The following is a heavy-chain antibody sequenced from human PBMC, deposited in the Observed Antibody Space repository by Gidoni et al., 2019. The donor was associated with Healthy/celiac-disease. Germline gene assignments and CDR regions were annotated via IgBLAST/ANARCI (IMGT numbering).Heavy chain of an antibody. V-gene: IGHV3-49*03. CDR2: IRRKTYGGTT. D-gene: IGHD3-16*02. J-gene: IGHJ4*02. Sequence: EVQLVESGGGLVQPGRSLRLSGTASGFTFGDYAMGWFRQAPGKGLEWVGLIRRKTYGGTTEYAASVKGRFTISRDDSKSIAYLQMNSLKTEDTAVYYCTRDGPRNTFGGVIAIDYWGQGTLVTVSS. CDR3: TRDGPRNTFGGVIAIDY. CDR1: GFTFGDYA.